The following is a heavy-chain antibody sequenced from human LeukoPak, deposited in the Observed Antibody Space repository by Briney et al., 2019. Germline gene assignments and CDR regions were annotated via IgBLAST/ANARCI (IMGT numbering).Heavy chain of an antibody. CDR1: GGSISSYY. Sequence: SETQSLTCSVSGGSISSYYWSWIRQPPGKGLEWIGYIYYSGSTNYNPSLKSRVTTSVDTSKNQFSLKLSSVTAADTAVYYCAREPLYSSSFDYWGQGILVTVSS. J-gene: IGHJ4*02. CDR3: AREPLYSSSFDY. V-gene: IGHV4-59*01. CDR2: IYYSGST. D-gene: IGHD6-13*01.